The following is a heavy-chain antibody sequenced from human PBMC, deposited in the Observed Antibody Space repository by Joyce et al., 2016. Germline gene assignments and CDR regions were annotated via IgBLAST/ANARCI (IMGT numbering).Heavy chain of an antibody. Sequence: QVQLVESGGGVVQPGRSLRLSCAASGFTFSSYGMHWVRQAPGKGLEWVSTISYDGGNKYHGDSVKGRFTISRDNSKNTLYLQMNSLRAEDTAVYYCAKAHQQQQGNYWYFDLWGRGTLVTVSS. D-gene: IGHD6-13*01. J-gene: IGHJ2*01. V-gene: IGHV3-30*18. CDR3: AKAHQQQQGNYWYFDL. CDR1: GFTFSSYG. CDR2: ISYDGGNK.